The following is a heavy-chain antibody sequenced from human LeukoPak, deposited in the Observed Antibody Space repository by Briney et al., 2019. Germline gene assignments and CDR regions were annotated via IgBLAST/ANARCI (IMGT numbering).Heavy chain of an antibody. CDR1: GGSISSYY. Sequence: PSETLSPTCTVSGGSISSYYWSWIRQPPGKGLEWIGYIYYSGSTNYNPPLKSRVTISVDTSKNQFSLKLSSVTAADTAVYYCARGSDGYTYWGQGTLVTVSS. V-gene: IGHV4-59*08. J-gene: IGHJ4*02. CDR2: IYYSGST. CDR3: ARGSDGYTY. D-gene: IGHD5-24*01.